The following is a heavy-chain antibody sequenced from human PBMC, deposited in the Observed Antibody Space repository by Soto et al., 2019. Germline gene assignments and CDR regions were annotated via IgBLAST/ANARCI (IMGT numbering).Heavy chain of an antibody. Sequence: QVQLQESGPGLVKPSETLSLTCTVSGGSISTYYWSWIRQPPGKGLEWIGYIYYSGTTNYNPSLKSRVTIAVDPSNNQFPLKLGSVTAADTAVYYCARPQYTGSSHDGFDIWGQGTMVTVSA. CDR2: IYYSGTT. D-gene: IGHD1-26*01. CDR3: ARPQYTGSSHDGFDI. V-gene: IGHV4-59*08. J-gene: IGHJ3*02. CDR1: GGSISTYY.